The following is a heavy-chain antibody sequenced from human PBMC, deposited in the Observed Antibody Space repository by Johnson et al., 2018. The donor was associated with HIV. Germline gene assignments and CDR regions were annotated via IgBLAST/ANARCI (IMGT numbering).Heavy chain of an antibody. CDR3: ATGFGPAFEM. Sequence: VQLVESGGGLVQPGGSLKLSCTASGFTFRSYEMNWVRQAPGTGLEWVAVISYDGSDKYYADSVKGRFTISRDNSKNTLYLQMNSLKTEDTAVYYCATGFGPAFEMWGQGTMVTVSS. D-gene: IGHD3-16*01. V-gene: IGHV3-30*03. J-gene: IGHJ3*02. CDR2: ISYDGSDK. CDR1: GFTFRSYE.